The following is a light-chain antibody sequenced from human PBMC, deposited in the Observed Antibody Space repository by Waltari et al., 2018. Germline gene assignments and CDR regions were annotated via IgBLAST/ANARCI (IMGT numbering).Light chain of an antibody. CDR3: QQRSTWPRLT. J-gene: IGKJ4*01. CDR2: DAS. CDR1: QSVSTS. V-gene: IGKV3-11*01. Sequence: EIVLTQSPATLSLSPGEKATLSCRASQSVSTSLTWYQQKPGQAPRLLIYDASTRATGIPVRFSGRGSGTDFTLTISSREPEDFAVYYCQQRSTWPRLTFGGGTKVEIK.